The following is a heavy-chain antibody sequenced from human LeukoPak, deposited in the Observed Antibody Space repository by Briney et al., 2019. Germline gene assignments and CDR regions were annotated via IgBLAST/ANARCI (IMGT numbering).Heavy chain of an antibody. V-gene: IGHV3-33*08. Sequence: GGSLRLSCAASGFTVSDKYMSWVRQAPGKGLEWVAVIWYDGSNKYYADSVKGRFTIPRDNSKNTLYLQMNSLRAEDTAVYYCARKILDYGDPPYYYGMDVWGQGTTVTVSS. CDR3: ARKILDYGDPPYYYGMDV. CDR1: GFTVSDKY. D-gene: IGHD4-17*01. J-gene: IGHJ6*02. CDR2: IWYDGSNK.